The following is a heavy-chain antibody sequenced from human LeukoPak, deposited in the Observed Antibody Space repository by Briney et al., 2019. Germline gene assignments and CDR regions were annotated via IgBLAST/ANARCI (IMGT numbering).Heavy chain of an antibody. J-gene: IGHJ4*02. Sequence: PGGSLRLSCAASGFTFSSYGMHWVRQDPGKGLEWVAAIGYDGNIKYYRDSVKGRFTISRDNSKNTLYLQMNSLRAEDTAVYYCAKDRRITLVRGDINWGQGTLVTVSS. V-gene: IGHV3-33*06. CDR3: AKDRRITLVRGDIN. CDR1: GFTFSSYG. CDR2: IGYDGNIK. D-gene: IGHD3-10*01.